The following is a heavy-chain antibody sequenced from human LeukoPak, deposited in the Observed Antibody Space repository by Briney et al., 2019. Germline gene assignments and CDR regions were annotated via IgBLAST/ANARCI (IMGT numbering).Heavy chain of an antibody. CDR2: ISAYNGNT. Sequence: ASVKVSXKASGYTFISYGISWVRQAPGQGLEWMGWISAYNGNTKSAQKFQGRVTMTRDTSTSTAYMELRSLRSDDTAMYYCARDRDIVGVPAAPADYWGQGTLVTVSS. CDR3: ARDRDIVGVPAAPADY. CDR1: GYTFISYG. D-gene: IGHD2-2*01. V-gene: IGHV1-18*01. J-gene: IGHJ4*02.